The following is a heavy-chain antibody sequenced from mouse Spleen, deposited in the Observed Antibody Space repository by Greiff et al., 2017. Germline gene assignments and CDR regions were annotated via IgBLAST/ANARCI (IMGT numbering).Heavy chain of an antibody. Sequence: EVKLMESGGGLVKPGGSLKLSCAASGFTFSNYAMSWVRQTPEKRLEWVATISDGGTYTYYADNVKGRFTISRDNAKNNLYLQMSHLRSEDTDMYYCAMYYDYAWFAYWGQGTLVTVSA. CDR1: GFTFSNYA. J-gene: IGHJ3*01. CDR3: AMYYDYAWFAY. D-gene: IGHD2-4*01. CDR2: ISDGGTYT. V-gene: IGHV5-4*03.